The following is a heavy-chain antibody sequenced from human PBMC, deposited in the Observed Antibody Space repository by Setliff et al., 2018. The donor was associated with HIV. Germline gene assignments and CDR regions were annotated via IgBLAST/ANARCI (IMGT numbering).Heavy chain of an antibody. CDR3: ARGTMVRGTNYYYYYGMDV. CDR2: IKQDGSEK. J-gene: IGHJ6*02. Sequence: GSLRLSCAASGFTFSSYWMNWVRQAPGKGLEWVANIKQDGSEKYYVDSVKGRFTISRDNAKNSLYLQMNSLRAEDTAVYYCARGTMVRGTNYYYYYGMDVWGQGTTVTVSS. V-gene: IGHV3-7*04. CDR1: GFTFSSYW. D-gene: IGHD3-10*01.